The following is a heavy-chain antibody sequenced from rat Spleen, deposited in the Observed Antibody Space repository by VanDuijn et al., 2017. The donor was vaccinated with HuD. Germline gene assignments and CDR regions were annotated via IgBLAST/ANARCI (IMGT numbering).Heavy chain of an antibody. D-gene: IGHD5-1*01. CDR2: INKDSSTI. CDR1: GFNFNDYW. CDR3: GRELGGVDY. V-gene: IGHV4-2*01. Sequence: EVKLVESGGGLVQPGRSLKLSCAASGFNFNDYWMGWVRQAPGKGLEWIGEINKDSSTIKYTPSLKDKFSISRDNAQNTLYLQMSKLGSEDTAMYYWGRELGGVDYWGQGGMVTVSS. J-gene: IGHJ2*01.